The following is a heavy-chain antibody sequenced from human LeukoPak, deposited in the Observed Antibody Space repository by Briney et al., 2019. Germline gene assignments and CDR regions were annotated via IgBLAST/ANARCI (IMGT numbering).Heavy chain of an antibody. V-gene: IGHV1-2*04. CDR2: INPNSGGT. J-gene: IGHJ4*02. CDR1: GYTFTNYA. D-gene: IGHD6-19*01. Sequence: ASVKVSCKASGYTFTNYAMNWVRQAPGQGLEWMGWINPNSGGTNYAQKFQGWVTMTRDTSISTAYMELSRLRSDDTAVYYCARGYSSDGNDYWGQGTLVTVSS. CDR3: ARGYSSDGNDY.